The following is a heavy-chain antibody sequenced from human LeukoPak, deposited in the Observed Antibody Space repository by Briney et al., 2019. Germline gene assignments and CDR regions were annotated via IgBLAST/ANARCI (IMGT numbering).Heavy chain of an antibody. J-gene: IGHJ4*02. CDR1: GYAGTKCG. CDR3: AKSKDSSSPSFDY. Sequence: ASVKVSCKASGYAGTKCGINWIRQATGQGLEWMGWMNPNSGNTGYAQKFQGRVTITRNTSISTAYMELSSLRSEDTAVYYCAKSKDSSSPSFDYWGQGTLVTVSS. D-gene: IGHD6-6*01. V-gene: IGHV1-8*03. CDR2: MNPNSGNT.